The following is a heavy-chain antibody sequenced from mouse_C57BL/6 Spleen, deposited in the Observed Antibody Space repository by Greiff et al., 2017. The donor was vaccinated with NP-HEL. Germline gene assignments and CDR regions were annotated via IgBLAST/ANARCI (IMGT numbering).Heavy chain of an antibody. D-gene: IGHD1-1*01. Sequence: DVKLVESGGGLVQPGGSLKLSCAASGFTFSDYYMYWVRQTPEKRLEWVAYISNGGGSTYYPDTVKGRFTISRDNAKNTLYLQMSRLKSEDTAMYYCARSSRDWYFDVWRTGTTVTVSS. CDR1: GFTFSDYY. V-gene: IGHV5-12*01. CDR3: ARSSRDWYFDV. CDR2: ISNGGGST. J-gene: IGHJ1*03.